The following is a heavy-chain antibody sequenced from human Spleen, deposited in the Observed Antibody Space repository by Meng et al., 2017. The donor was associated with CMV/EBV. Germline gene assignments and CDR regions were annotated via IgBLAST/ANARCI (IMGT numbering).Heavy chain of an antibody. CDR3: AKVARGSPLYYFEK. J-gene: IGHJ4*02. Sequence: GESLKISCMASGFISGDYTMSWVRQAPGKGLEWVSSIETSDDNTYYADSVKGRFTISRDNSKNTLFLQMIRVAAEDAAVYYCAKVARGSPLYYFEKWGQGTLVTVSS. CDR2: IETSDDNT. V-gene: IGHV3-23*01. D-gene: IGHD3-9*01. CDR1: GFISGDYT.